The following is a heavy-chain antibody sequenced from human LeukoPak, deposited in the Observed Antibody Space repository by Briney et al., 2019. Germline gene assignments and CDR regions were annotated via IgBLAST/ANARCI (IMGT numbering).Heavy chain of an antibody. V-gene: IGHV4-61*02. J-gene: IGHJ3*02. CDR3: ARDNGQLWLGFAFDI. D-gene: IGHD5-18*01. CDR1: GGSISSGSYY. CDR2: IYTSGST. Sequence: SETLSLTCTVSGGSISSGSYYWSWIRQPAGKGLEWIGRIYTSGSTNYNPSLKSRVTISVDTSKNQFSLKLSSVTAADTAVYYCARDNGQLWLGFAFDIWGQGTMVTVSS.